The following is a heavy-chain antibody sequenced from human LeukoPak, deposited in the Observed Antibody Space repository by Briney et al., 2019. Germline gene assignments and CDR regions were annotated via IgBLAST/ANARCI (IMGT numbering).Heavy chain of an antibody. Sequence: SETLSLTCTVSGGSISSYYWSWIRQPPGKGLEWIGEINHSGSTNYNPSLKSRVTISVDTSKNQFSLKLSSVTAADTAVYYCARGGPVYDYVWGSYRRINFDYWGQGTLVTVSS. CDR3: ARGGPVYDYVWGSYRRINFDY. CDR2: INHSGST. V-gene: IGHV4-34*01. CDR1: GGSISSYY. J-gene: IGHJ4*02. D-gene: IGHD3-16*02.